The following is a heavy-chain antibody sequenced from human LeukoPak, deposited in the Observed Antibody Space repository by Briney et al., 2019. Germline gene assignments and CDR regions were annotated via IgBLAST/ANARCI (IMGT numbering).Heavy chain of an antibody. Sequence: ASVKVSCKASGYTFTSYGISWVRQAPGQGLEWMGWISAYNGNTNYAQKLQGRVTMTTDTSTSTAYMELRSLRSDDTAVYYCARDNVVVPAASGKDVWGQGTTVTVSS. J-gene: IGHJ6*02. V-gene: IGHV1-18*01. D-gene: IGHD2-2*01. CDR2: ISAYNGNT. CDR3: ARDNVVVPAASGKDV. CDR1: GYTFTSYG.